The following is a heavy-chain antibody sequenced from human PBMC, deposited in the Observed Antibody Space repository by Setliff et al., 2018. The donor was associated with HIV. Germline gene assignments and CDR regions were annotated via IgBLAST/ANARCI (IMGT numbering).Heavy chain of an antibody. J-gene: IGHJ3*02. CDR3: ARRGNYLGDAFDI. CDR1: GFTFSSYS. CDR2: ITSSSTYI. V-gene: IGHV3-21*01. D-gene: IGHD1-26*01. Sequence: PGGSLRLSCAASGFTFSSYSMNWVRQGPGKGLEWVSFITSSSTYIYYADSVKGRFTISRDNAKNSLYLQMNSLRAEDTAVYYCARRGNYLGDAFDIWGQGTMVTASS.